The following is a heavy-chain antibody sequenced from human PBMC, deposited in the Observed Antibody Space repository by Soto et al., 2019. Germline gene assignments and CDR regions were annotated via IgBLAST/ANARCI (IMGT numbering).Heavy chain of an antibody. CDR3: VRDGTHITIFGYRDY. CDR2: ISYDGNNQ. Sequence: VGSLRLSCAVSGFTFSSYWMCWVRQAPGKGLEWVAHISYDGNNQYYADSVKGRFTISRDNSKNTLYLQMSSLRVDDTAVYYCVRDGTHITIFGYRDYWGQGNLVTVSS. J-gene: IGHJ4*02. D-gene: IGHD3-3*01. CDR1: GFTFSSYW. V-gene: IGHV3-30*03.